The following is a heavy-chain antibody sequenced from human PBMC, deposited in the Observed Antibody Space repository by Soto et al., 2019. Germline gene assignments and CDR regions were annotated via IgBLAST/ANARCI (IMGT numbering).Heavy chain of an antibody. Sequence: LRLSCAASGFSFSNFAVNWVRQAPGKGLEWVSTISGSGGTTYYADSVKGRFTISRDNSKDTLYLQMNSLRAEDTAVYYCAKIGPSVGATGPYYSSVYSGQATLLTV. CDR1: GFSFSNFA. J-gene: IGHJ4*02. CDR3: AKIGPSVGATGPYYSSVY. D-gene: IGHD1-26*01. CDR2: ISGSGGTT. V-gene: IGHV3-23*01.